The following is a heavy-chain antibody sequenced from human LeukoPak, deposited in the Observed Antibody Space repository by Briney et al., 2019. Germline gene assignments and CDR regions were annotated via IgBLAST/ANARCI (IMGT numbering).Heavy chain of an antibody. V-gene: IGHV4-34*01. D-gene: IGHD4-17*01. CDR1: GGSFSGYY. Sequence: SETLSLTCAVHGGSFSGYYWAWIRQPPGKGLEWIGEINPGGTTNYHPSLKRRVTISADTSKSQFSLELRSVTAADTTVFYCARAKSTVSTYFDSWGQGSLVTVSS. J-gene: IGHJ4*02. CDR3: ARAKSTVSTYFDS. CDR2: INPGGTT.